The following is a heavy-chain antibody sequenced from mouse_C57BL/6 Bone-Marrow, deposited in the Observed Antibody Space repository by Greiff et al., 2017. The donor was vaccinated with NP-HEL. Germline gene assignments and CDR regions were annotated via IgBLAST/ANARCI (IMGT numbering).Heavy chain of an antibody. CDR2: ISYDGSN. CDR1: GYSITSGYY. CDR3: ARAYDGYCVAN. Sequence: ESGPGLVKPSQSLSLTCSVTGYSITSGYYWNWIRQFPGNKLEWMGYISYDGSNNYNPSLKNRSSITRDTSKNQFFLKLNSVTTEGTATYYSARAYDGYCVANWGQGTLVTVSA. D-gene: IGHD2-3*01. V-gene: IGHV3-6*01. J-gene: IGHJ3*01.